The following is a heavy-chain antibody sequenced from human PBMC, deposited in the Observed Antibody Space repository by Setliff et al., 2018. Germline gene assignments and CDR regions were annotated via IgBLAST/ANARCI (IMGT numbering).Heavy chain of an antibody. Sequence: GGSLRLSCAASRFTFSNYWMSWVRQAPGKGLEWVANIKEDGSEKYYVDSVKGRFSISRDNAKNSLYLQMNSLRAEDTAVYYCARDRDYTGVGLYYGMDVWGQGTTVTVSS. CDR2: IKEDGSEK. CDR3: ARDRDYTGVGLYYGMDV. D-gene: IGHD4-4*01. CDR1: RFTFSNYW. V-gene: IGHV3-7*01. J-gene: IGHJ6*02.